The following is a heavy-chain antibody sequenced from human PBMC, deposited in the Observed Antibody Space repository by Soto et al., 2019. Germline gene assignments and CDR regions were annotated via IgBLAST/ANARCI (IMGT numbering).Heavy chain of an antibody. D-gene: IGHD3-3*01. V-gene: IGHV3-23*01. J-gene: IGHJ4*02. CDR2: ISGSGGST. CDR3: AKGNDFWSGYCLDY. Sequence: EVQLLESGGGLVEPGGSLRLSCAASGFTFSSYAMSWVRQAPGKGLEWVSAISGSGGSTYYADSVKGRFTISRDNSKNTLYLQMNSLRAEDTAVYYCAKGNDFWSGYCLDYWGQGTLVTVSS. CDR1: GFTFSSYA.